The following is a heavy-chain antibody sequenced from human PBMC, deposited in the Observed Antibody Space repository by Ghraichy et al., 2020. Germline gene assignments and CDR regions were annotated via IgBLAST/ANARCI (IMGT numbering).Heavy chain of an antibody. CDR1: GGSISNGDYS. Sequence: SQTLSLTCTVSGGSISNGDYSWSWIRQPPGKGLEWIGYIYFSGSTYYNPSLKSRVTISVDRSKNQFSLKLSSVTAADTAVFYCARARYYYGGHDYWGQGTLVTVSS. CDR2: IYFSGST. V-gene: IGHV4-30-4*01. J-gene: IGHJ4*02. CDR3: ARARYYYGGHDY. D-gene: IGHD3-16*01.